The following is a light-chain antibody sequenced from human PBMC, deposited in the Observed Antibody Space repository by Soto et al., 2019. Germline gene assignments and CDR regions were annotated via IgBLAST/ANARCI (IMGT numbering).Light chain of an antibody. CDR2: DDS. CDR1: NVGSYS. Sequence: SYELTQPPSVSVAPGRTARIMCGGNNVGSYSVHWYQQKPGQAPVLVVNDDSDRTSGIPERFSGSKSGNTATLTISRVEAGDEADYYCQVWHSSRDRHVFGGGTKVTVL. J-gene: IGLJ1*01. V-gene: IGLV3-21*02. CDR3: QVWHSSRDRHV.